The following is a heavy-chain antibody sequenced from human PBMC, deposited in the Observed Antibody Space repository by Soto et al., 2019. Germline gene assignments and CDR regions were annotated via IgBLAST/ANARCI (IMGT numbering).Heavy chain of an antibody. Sequence: QITLKESGPPLVKPTQTLTLTCTFSGFSLSTSGVGVGWIRQPPGKALEWLALIYWDDDKRYSPSLKSRLTITKDTSKNQVVLTMTNMDPVDTATYYCAHRLGYCSGGSCSNWFDPWGQGTLVTVSS. J-gene: IGHJ5*02. D-gene: IGHD2-15*01. CDR1: GFSLSTSGVG. V-gene: IGHV2-5*02. CDR2: IYWDDDK. CDR3: AHRLGYCSGGSCSNWFDP.